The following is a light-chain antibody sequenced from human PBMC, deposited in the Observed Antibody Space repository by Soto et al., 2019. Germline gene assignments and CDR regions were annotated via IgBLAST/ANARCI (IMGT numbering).Light chain of an antibody. CDR2: DAS. V-gene: IGKV1-33*01. Sequence: DIQMSQSPSSLSASVGDRVTITCQASQNISNYLNWYQQXPGRAPKILIYDASNLEAGVPSRFRGSGSGTDFTFTISRLQPEDIATDYCQQYENLPTFGQGTRLEIK. CDR3: QQYENLPT. CDR1: QNISNY. J-gene: IGKJ5*01.